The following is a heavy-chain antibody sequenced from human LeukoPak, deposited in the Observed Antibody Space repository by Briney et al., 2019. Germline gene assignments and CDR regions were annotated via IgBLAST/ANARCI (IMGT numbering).Heavy chain of an antibody. CDR2: IYYSGST. J-gene: IGHJ4*02. Sequence: SETLSLTCTVSGGSISSSSYYWGWIRQPPGEGLEWIGSIYYSGSTYYNPSLESRVTISVDTSKNQFSLKLSSVTAADTAVYYCARHIVVVIATSFDYWGQGTLVTVSS. CDR1: GGSISSSSYY. D-gene: IGHD2-21*01. V-gene: IGHV4-39*01. CDR3: ARHIVVVIATSFDY.